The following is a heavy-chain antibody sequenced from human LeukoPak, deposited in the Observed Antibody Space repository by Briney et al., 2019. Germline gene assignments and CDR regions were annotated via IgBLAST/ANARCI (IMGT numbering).Heavy chain of an antibody. CDR3: AGTLTSMVVVPAASPRDY. J-gene: IGHJ4*02. V-gene: IGHV3-11*01. CDR2: ISSSGSTI. Sequence: GGSLRLSCAASGFTFSDYYMSWIRQAPGKGLEWVSYISSSGSTIYYADSVKGRFTISRDNAKNSLYLQMNSLRAEDTAVYYCAGTLTSMVVVPAASPRDYWGQGTLVTVSS. D-gene: IGHD2-2*01. CDR1: GFTFSDYY.